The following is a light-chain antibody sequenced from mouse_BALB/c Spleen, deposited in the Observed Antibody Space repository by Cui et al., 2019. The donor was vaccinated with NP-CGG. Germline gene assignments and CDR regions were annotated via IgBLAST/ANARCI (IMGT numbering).Light chain of an antibody. CDR2: GTN. V-gene: IGLV1*01. Sequence: QAVVTTESALTTSPGETATLTCRSSTGAVTTSNYANWVQEKPDHLFTGLIGGTNNRAPGVPSRFSGSLIGDKAALIITGAQTEDEAIYFCALWYSNHWVFGGGTKLTVL. CDR1: TGAVTTSNY. J-gene: IGLJ1*01. CDR3: ALWYSNHWV.